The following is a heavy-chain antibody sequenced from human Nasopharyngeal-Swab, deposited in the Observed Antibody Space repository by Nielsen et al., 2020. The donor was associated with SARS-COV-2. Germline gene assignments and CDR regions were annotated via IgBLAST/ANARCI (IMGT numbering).Heavy chain of an antibody. V-gene: IGHV4-59*13. CDR2: VYYSGNT. CDR1: GASISTYY. CDR3: ARGFDY. Sequence: SETLSLTCTVSGASISTYYWTWIRQPPGKGLEWIGYVYYSGNTNYNPSLKSRVTISVDTSKNQFSLKLSSVTAADTAVYYCARGFDYWGQGTLVTVFS. J-gene: IGHJ4*02.